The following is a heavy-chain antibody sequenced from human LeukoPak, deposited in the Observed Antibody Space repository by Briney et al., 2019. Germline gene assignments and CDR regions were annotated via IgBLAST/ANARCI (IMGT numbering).Heavy chain of an antibody. D-gene: IGHD3-22*01. Sequence: GGSLRLSCAASGFTFSGSAMHWVRQASGKGLEWVGRIRSRANNYATAYAASVKGRFTISRDDSKNTAYLQMNSLKTEDTAVYYCTSRGVNYSSGVDYWGQGTLVTVSS. CDR2: IRSRANNYAT. J-gene: IGHJ4*02. V-gene: IGHV3-73*01. CDR3: TSRGVNYSSGVDY. CDR1: GFTFSGSA.